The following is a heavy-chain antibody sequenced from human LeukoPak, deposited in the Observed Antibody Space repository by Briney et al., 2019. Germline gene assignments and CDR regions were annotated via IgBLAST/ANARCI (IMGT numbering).Heavy chain of an antibody. D-gene: IGHD3-3*01. CDR3: VTLWSASYVY. CDR1: GFTFSNYD. Sequence: GGSLRLYCAVSGFTFSNYDMHWVRQASGKSLEWVSAIGIAGYTYYAASVKGRFTISRENAKNSLYLHMNSLRLGDTAVYYCVTLWSASYVYWGQGALVTVSS. V-gene: IGHV3-13*01. J-gene: IGHJ4*02. CDR2: IGIAGYT.